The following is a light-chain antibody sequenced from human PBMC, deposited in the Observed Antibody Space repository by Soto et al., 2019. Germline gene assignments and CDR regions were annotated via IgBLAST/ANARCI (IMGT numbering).Light chain of an antibody. CDR2: GAS. CDR3: QQTSSFPYT. J-gene: IGKJ2*01. CDR1: QAISTW. V-gene: IGKV1-12*01. Sequence: DIQLTQSPSSVSASVGDSVTLTCRARQAISTWLAWYQQRPGKAPQLLIFGASSLQSGVPSRFRGRGSGTDFTLTISSLQPEDFATYYCQQTSSFPYTVGQGTKLDIK.